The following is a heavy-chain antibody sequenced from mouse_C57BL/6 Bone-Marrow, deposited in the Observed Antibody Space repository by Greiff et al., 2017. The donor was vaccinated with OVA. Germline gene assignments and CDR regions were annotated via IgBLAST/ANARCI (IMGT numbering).Heavy chain of an antibody. CDR2: IYPGSGST. CDR1: GYTFTSYW. Sequence: QVQLQQPGAELVKPGASVKMSCKASGYTFTSYWLTWVKQRPGQGLEWIGDIYPGSGSTNYTEKFKSKATLTVDTSSRAANMQLSSLTSEDSAVYYGARRVYYYGSSYFDYWGQGTTRTVSS. CDR3: ARRVYYYGSSYFDY. D-gene: IGHD1-1*01. J-gene: IGHJ2*01. V-gene: IGHV1-55*01.